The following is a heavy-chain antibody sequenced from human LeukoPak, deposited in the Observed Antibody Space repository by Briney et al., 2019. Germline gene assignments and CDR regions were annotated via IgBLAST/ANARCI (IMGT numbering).Heavy chain of an antibody. CDR1: GFTFTNYA. V-gene: IGHV3-23*01. CDR3: SKISVSWVSCTIDY. Sequence: GGSLRLSCVPSGFTFTNYALAWVPQSPGKGVEWVSGLPHTGLSPSYADSVKGRFTISRDNFKSTLYLQMNSLRVEDTALYYCSKISVSWVSCTIDYWGQGTLVSVSS. J-gene: IGHJ4*02. D-gene: IGHD2-8*01. CDR2: LPHTGLSP.